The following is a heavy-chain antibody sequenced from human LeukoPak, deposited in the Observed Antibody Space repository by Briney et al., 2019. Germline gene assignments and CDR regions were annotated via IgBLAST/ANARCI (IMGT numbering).Heavy chain of an antibody. CDR2: IWYDGSNK. J-gene: IGHJ6*02. CDR1: GFTFSSYG. V-gene: IGHV3-33*01. D-gene: IGHD3-16*01. CDR3: ARDMSVTAYYYYGMDV. Sequence: GGSLRLSCAASGFTFSSYGMHWVRQAPGKGLEWVAVIWYDGSNKYYADSVKGRFTISRDNSKNTLYLQMNSLRAEDTAVYYCARDMSVTAYYYYGMDVWGQGTTVTGSS.